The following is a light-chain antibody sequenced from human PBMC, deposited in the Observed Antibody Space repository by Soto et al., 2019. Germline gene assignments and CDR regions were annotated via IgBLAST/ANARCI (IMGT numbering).Light chain of an antibody. CDR2: EVS. CDR3: SSYTARSTWV. J-gene: IGLJ3*02. V-gene: IGLV2-14*01. CDR1: SSDVGGYNY. Sequence: QSVLTQPASVSGSPGQSITISCTGTSSDVGGYNYVSWYQQHPGTSPKLMIYEVSNRPSGVSNRFSSSKSGNTASLIISGLQAEDEGDYYCSSYTARSTWVFGGGTKVTVL.